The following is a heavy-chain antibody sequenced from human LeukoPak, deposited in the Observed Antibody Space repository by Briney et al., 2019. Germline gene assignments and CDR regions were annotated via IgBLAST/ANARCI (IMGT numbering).Heavy chain of an antibody. V-gene: IGHV3-48*03. Sequence: GGSLRLSCAASGFTFSSFEMNWVRQAPGKGLERVSYISSSGSTIYYADSVKGRFTISRDNAKNSLYLQMNSLRAEDTAVYYCARDAEVGYFDSSNFYDYWGQGTLVTVSS. J-gene: IGHJ4*02. CDR1: GFTFSSFE. CDR3: ARDAEVGYFDSSNFYDY. D-gene: IGHD3-22*01. CDR2: ISSSGSTI.